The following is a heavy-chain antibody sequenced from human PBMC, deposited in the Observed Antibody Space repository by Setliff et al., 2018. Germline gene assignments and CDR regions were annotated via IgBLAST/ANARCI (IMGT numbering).Heavy chain of an antibody. V-gene: IGHV3-48*04. J-gene: IGHJ1*01. CDR3: ARDRDGHFQL. Sequence: GGSLRLSCAASGFTFSSYTMNWVRQAPGKGLEWLSYIANGGSPIYYADSVKGRFTISRDNAKNTLFLQMKSLRAEDTAVYYCARDRDGHFQLWGRGTLVTVSS. CDR2: IANGGSPI. CDR1: GFTFSSYT.